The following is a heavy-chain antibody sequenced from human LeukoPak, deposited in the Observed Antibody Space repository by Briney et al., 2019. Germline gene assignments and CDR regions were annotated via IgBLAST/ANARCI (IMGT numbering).Heavy chain of an antibody. Sequence: SETLSLTCAVSGGSFSGYYWSWIRQPPGKGLEWIGEINHSGSANYNPSLMSRVTISLDTSKNHFSLNLSSVTAADTAVYYCARGQGTVTTHWGQGTLVTVSS. CDR3: ARGQGTVTTH. D-gene: IGHD4-11*01. CDR2: INHSGSA. CDR1: GGSFSGYY. V-gene: IGHV4-34*01. J-gene: IGHJ4*02.